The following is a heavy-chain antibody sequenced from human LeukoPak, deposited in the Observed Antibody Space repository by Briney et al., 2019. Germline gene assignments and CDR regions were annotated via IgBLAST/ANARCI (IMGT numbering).Heavy chain of an antibody. CDR3: ARDRASYCGGDCSHFDY. D-gene: IGHD2-21*01. CDR2: IYYSGST. CDR1: GGSISSSSYY. J-gene: IGHJ4*02. Sequence: ASETLSLTCTVSGGSISSSSYYWGWIRQPPGKGLEWIGSIYYSGSTYYNPSLKSRVTISVDTSKNQFSLKLSSVTAADTAVYYCARDRASYCGGDCSHFDYWGQGTLVTVSS. V-gene: IGHV4-39*07.